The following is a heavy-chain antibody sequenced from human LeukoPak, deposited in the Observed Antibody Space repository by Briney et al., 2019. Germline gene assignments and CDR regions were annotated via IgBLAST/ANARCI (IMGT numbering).Heavy chain of an antibody. CDR3: ARARAWGPYFDY. V-gene: IGHV4-38-2*02. D-gene: IGHD3-16*01. CDR1: GYSISSGYY. J-gene: IGHJ4*02. CDR2: IYHSGST. Sequence: PSETLSLTCTVSGYSISSGYYWGWIRQPPGKGLEWIGSIYHSGSTYYNPSLKSRVTISVDTSKNQFSLKLSSVTAADTAVYYCARARAWGPYFDYWGQGILVTVSS.